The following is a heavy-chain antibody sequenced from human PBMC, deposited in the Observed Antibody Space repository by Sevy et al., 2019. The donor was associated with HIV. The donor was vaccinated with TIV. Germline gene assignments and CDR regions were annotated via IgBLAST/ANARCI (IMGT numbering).Heavy chain of an antibody. CDR1: GFTFTNAW. Sequence: GGSLRLSCAASGFTFTNAWMNWVRQAPGKGLEWVGRIKSKTDGGTTDYAAPVKGRFTISRDDSKNMLYLQMNSLKTEDTAVYYCTTGPYYYDSSGYSDYWGQGTLVTVSS. J-gene: IGHJ4*02. V-gene: IGHV3-15*07. D-gene: IGHD3-22*01. CDR2: IKSKTDGGTT. CDR3: TTGPYYYDSSGYSDY.